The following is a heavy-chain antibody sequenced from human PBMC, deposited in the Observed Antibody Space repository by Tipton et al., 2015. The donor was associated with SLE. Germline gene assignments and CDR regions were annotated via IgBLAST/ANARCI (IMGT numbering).Heavy chain of an antibody. J-gene: IGHJ6*03. D-gene: IGHD7-27*01. Sequence: LRLSCTVSGGSISSGSYYWSWIRQPAGKGLEWIGSIYYSGSTYYNPSLKSRVTISVDTSKHQFSLKLSSVTAADTAVYYCARLSGGDYHYYMGVWGKGTTVTVSS. CDR3: ARLSGGDYHYYMGV. V-gene: IGHV4-39*07. CDR2: IYYSGST. CDR1: GGSISSGSYY.